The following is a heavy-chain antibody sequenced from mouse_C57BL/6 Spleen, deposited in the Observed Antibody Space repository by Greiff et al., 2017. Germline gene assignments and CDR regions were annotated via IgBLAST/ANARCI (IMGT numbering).Heavy chain of an antibody. CDR1: GFSLTSYG. CDR3: ARFTTVVPYSFHY. J-gene: IGHJ2*01. CDR2: IWSGGST. D-gene: IGHD1-1*01. Sequence: VKLMESGPGLVQPSQSLSITCTVSGFSLTSYGVHWVRQSPGKGLEWLGVIWSGGSTDYNAAFISRLSISKDNSKSQVFFKMNSLQADDTAIYYCARFTTVVPYSFHYWAQGTPPTVSS. V-gene: IGHV2-2*01.